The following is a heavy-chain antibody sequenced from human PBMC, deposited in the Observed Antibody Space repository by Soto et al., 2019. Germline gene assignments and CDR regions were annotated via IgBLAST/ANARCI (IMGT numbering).Heavy chain of an antibody. D-gene: IGHD3-3*01. V-gene: IGHV4-59*01. Sequence: SETLSLTCTVSGGSISSYYWSWIRQPPGKGLEWIGYIYYSGSTNYNPSHKSRVTISVDTSKNQFSLKLSSVTAADTAVYYCARGDSAADDFWSGSRDYYYYYGMDVWGQGTTVTVSS. J-gene: IGHJ6*02. CDR2: IYYSGST. CDR3: ARGDSAADDFWSGSRDYYYYYGMDV. CDR1: GGSISSYY.